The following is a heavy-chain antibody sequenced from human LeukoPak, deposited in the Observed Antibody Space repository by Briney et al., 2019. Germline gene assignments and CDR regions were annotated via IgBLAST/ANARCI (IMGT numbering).Heavy chain of an antibody. Sequence: SETLSLTCTVSGGSISSGDYYWSWIRQPPGKGLEWIGYIYYSGSIYYNPSLKSRVTMSVDTSKNQFSLKLSSVTAADTAVYYCARDSYFDWSYYFDYWGQGTLVTVSS. J-gene: IGHJ4*02. V-gene: IGHV4-30-4*08. CDR3: ARDSYFDWSYYFDY. CDR2: IYYSGSI. D-gene: IGHD3-9*01. CDR1: GGSISSGDYY.